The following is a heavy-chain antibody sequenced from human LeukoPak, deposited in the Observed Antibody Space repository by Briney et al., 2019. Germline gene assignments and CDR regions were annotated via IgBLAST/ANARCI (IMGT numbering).Heavy chain of an antibody. CDR1: GFTFSSYG. J-gene: IGHJ6*02. Sequence: GGSLRLSCAASGFTFSSYGMHWVRQAPGKGLEWVAVIWYDGSNKYYADSVKGRFTISRDNSKNTLYLQMNSLRAEDTAVYYCARGRCSSTSCSPYYYYGMDVWGQGTTVTVSS. V-gene: IGHV3-33*08. CDR3: ARGRCSSTSCSPYYYYGMDV. CDR2: IWYDGSNK. D-gene: IGHD2-2*01.